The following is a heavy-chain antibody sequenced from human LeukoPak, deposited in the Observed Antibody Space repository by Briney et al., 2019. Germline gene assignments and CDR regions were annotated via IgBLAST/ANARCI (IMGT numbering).Heavy chain of an antibody. CDR3: AKDLGIAGY. V-gene: IGHV3-33*06. CDR2: IWYDGSNK. CDR1: GFTFSSYG. D-gene: IGHD6-13*01. J-gene: IGHJ4*02. Sequence: GRSLRLSCAASGFTFSSYGMHWVRQAPGKGLEWVAVIWYDGSNKYYADSVKGRFTISRDNSKNTLYLQMNSLKAEDTAVYYCAKDLGIAGYWGQGTLVTVSS.